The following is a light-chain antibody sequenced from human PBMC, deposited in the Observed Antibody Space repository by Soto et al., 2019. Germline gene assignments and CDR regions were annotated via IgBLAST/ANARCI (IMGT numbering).Light chain of an antibody. Sequence: QSALTQPASVSGSPGQSITISCTGTNSDVGGYNYVSWYQQHPGKAPKLMIYDVSTRPSGVSNRFSGSKSGNTASLTISGLQPEDEADYYCSSYTSSSTLEVFGTGTKLTVL. V-gene: IGLV2-14*01. CDR2: DVS. CDR1: NSDVGGYNY. J-gene: IGLJ1*01. CDR3: SSYTSSSTLEV.